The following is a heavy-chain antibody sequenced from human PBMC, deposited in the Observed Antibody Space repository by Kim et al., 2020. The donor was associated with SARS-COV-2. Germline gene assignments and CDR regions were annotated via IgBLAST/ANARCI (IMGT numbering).Heavy chain of an antibody. D-gene: IGHD5-12*01. CDR1: GGSISSYY. CDR3: ARVRFGYSGLTVLYYFDY. J-gene: IGHJ4*02. CDR2: IYYSGST. Sequence: SETLSLTCTVSGGSISSYYWSWIRQPPGKGLEWIGYIYYSGSTNYNPSLKSRVTISVDTSKNQFSLKLSSVTAADTAVYYCARVRFGYSGLTVLYYFDYWGQGTLVTVSS. V-gene: IGHV4-59*01.